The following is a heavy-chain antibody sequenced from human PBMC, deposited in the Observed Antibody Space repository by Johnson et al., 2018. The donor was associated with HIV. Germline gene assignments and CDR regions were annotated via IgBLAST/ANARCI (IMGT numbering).Heavy chain of an antibody. D-gene: IGHD3-10*01. CDR3: AKGAGNGEAWGAFDI. CDR2: ISYDGSNK. Sequence: QVQLVESGGGVVQPGRSLRLSCAASGFTFSSYAMHWVRQAPGKGLEWVAVISYDGSNKYYADSVKGRFTISRDNSKNTLYLQMNSLRAEDTAVDYCAKGAGNGEAWGAFDIWGQGTRVTVSS. CDR1: GFTFSSYA. V-gene: IGHV3-30*04. J-gene: IGHJ3*02.